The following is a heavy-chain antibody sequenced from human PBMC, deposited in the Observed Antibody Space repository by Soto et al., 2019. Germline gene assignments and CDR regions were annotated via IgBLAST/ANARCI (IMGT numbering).Heavy chain of an antibody. J-gene: IGHJ4*02. Sequence: GGSLRLSCSASGFTFSNYAIHWVRQAPGKGLEYVAAITNNGGSTKYADSVKGRFTISRDNSKNSLYLQMNSLRAEDTAVYYCARGGRYCSSTSCYEPFDYWGQGTLVTVSS. CDR2: ITNNGGST. CDR3: ARGGRYCSSTSCYEPFDY. D-gene: IGHD2-2*01. CDR1: GFTFSNYA. V-gene: IGHV3-64*04.